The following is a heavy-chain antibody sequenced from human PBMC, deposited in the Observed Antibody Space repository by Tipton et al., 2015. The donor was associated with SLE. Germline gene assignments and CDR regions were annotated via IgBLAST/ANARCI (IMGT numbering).Heavy chain of an antibody. D-gene: IGHD3-16*01. Sequence: SLRLSCAASGFTFSGYGMHWVRQAPGKGLEWVAVIWYDGSDKYYADSVKGRFTISRDNSKNTLYLQMNSLRAEDTAVYYCTGGLALYGMDVLGQGTPVTFS. CDR2: IWYDGSDK. V-gene: IGHV3-33*01. CDR3: TGGLALYGMDV. J-gene: IGHJ6*02. CDR1: GFTFSGYG.